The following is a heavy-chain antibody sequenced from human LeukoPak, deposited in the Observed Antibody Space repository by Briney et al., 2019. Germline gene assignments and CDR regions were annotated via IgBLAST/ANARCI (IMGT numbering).Heavy chain of an antibody. CDR2: IYYSGST. CDR1: VGSISSSSYY. V-gene: IGHV4-39*07. J-gene: IGHJ5*02. D-gene: IGHD2-15*01. Sequence: SETLSLTCTVSVGSISSSSYYWGWIRQPPGKGVEWIGSIYYSGSTYYNPSLKSRVTISVDTPKNQFSLKLSSVTAADTAVYYCAREVVPRGAWFDPWGQGTLVTVSS. CDR3: AREVVPRGAWFDP.